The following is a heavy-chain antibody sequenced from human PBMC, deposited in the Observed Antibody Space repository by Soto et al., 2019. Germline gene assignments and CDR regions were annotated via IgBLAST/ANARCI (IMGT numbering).Heavy chain of an antibody. CDR1: GYTFTSYV. CDR2: IIPIFGTA. J-gene: IGHJ6*02. D-gene: IGHD3-3*01. Sequence: ASVKVSCKASGYTFTSYVISWVRQAPGQGLEWMGGIIPIFGTANYAQKFQGRVTITADESTSTAYMELSSLRSEDTAVYYCARAIVTAIFGVVGYGMDVWGQGTTVTVSS. CDR3: ARAIVTAIFGVVGYGMDV. V-gene: IGHV1-69*13.